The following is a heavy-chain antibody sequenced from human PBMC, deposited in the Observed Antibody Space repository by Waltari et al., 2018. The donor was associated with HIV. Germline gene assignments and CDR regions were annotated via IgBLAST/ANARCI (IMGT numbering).Heavy chain of an antibody. CDR3: ARGRLGYCSGGSCYSDAFDI. D-gene: IGHD2-15*01. V-gene: IGHV4-34*01. CDR1: GGSFSGYY. CDR2: INHSGST. J-gene: IGHJ3*02. Sequence: QVQLQQWGAGLLKPSETLSLTCAVYGGSFSGYYWSWIRQPPGKGLEWIGEINHSGSTNYNPSLKSRVTISVDTSKNQFSLKLSSVTAADTAVYYCARGRLGYCSGGSCYSDAFDIWGQGTMVTVSS.